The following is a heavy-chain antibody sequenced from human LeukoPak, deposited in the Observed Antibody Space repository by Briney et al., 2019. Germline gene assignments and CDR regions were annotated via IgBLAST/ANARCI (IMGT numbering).Heavy chain of an antibody. CDR2: LSGDGSTT. V-gene: IGHV3-74*01. CDR3: ARGIASSRSVAIDL. J-gene: IGHJ4*02. CDR1: EFPFSSHW. D-gene: IGHD6-13*01. Sequence: QSGGSLRLSCAASEFPFSSHWMYWVRQAPGKGLVWVARLSGDGSTTRQADSVKGRFTISRDNAKSTLYLQMDSLRVEDTALYYCARGIASSRSVAIDLWGRGTLVVVSS.